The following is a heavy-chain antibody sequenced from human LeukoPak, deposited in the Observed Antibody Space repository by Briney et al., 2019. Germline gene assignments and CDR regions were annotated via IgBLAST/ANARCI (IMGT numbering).Heavy chain of an antibody. CDR3: AKHGVVVVPAAMFFDY. CDR1: GFTFSSYG. Sequence: PGRSLRLSCAASGFTFSSYGMHWVRQAPGKGLEWVAVIWYDGSNKYYADSVKGRFTISRDNSKNALYLQMNSLRAEDTAVYYCAKHGVVVVPAAMFFDYWGQGTLVTVSS. V-gene: IGHV3-33*06. D-gene: IGHD2-2*01. CDR2: IWYDGSNK. J-gene: IGHJ4*02.